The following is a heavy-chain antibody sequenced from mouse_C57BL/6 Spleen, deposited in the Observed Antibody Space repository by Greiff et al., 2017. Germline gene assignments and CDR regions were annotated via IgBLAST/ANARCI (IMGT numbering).Heavy chain of an antibody. D-gene: IGHD2-5*01. CDR3: ARWDSNYLYWYFDV. CDR1: GYTFTSYW. J-gene: IGHJ1*03. Sequence: VQLQQPGAELVKPGASVKLSCKASGYTFTSYWMHWVKQRPGQGLEWIGMIHPNSGSTNYNEKFKSKATLTVDKSSSTAYMQLSSLTSEDSAVYYCARWDSNYLYWYFDVWGTGTTVTVSS. V-gene: IGHV1-64*01. CDR2: IHPNSGST.